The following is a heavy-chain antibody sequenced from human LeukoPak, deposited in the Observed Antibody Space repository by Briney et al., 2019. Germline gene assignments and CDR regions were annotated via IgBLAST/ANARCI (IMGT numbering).Heavy chain of an antibody. Sequence: PSETLSLTCAVSGYSISSGYYWGWIRQPPGKGLEWIGSIYHSGNTNYNPTLKSRVTISVDTSKNQFSLKLNSVTAADTAVYYCARGAVGSTPHAAFDIRGQGTMVTVSS. CDR2: IYHSGNT. D-gene: IGHD1-26*01. J-gene: IGHJ3*02. V-gene: IGHV4-38-2*01. CDR1: GYSISSGYY. CDR3: ARGAVGSTPHAAFDI.